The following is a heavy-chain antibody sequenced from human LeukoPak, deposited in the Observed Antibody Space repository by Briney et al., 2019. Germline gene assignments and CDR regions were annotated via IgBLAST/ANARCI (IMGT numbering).Heavy chain of an antibody. V-gene: IGHV3-23*01. J-gene: IGHJ4*02. CDR3: AKEGYGDYHTIDY. D-gene: IGHD4-17*01. CDR2: ISGGGETT. Sequence: GGSLRLSCAASGFTFNNYAMNWVRQAPGKGLEWVSSISGGGETTYYADSAKGRFTISRDNSQNTSYLQMNSLRAEDTAVYYCAKEGYGDYHTIDYWGQGTLVTVSS. CDR1: GFTFNNYA.